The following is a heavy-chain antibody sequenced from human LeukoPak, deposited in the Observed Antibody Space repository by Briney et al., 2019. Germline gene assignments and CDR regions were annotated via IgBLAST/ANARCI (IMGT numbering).Heavy chain of an antibody. V-gene: IGHV3-7*01. CDR2: IKQDGSEI. J-gene: IGHJ4*02. Sequence: GGSLRLSCAASGFTFSSSWMSWVRQAPGKGLEWVANIKQDGSEIYYVDSVKGRFTISRDNANNSLYLQINSLRAEDTAVYYCGRQRYCSSTSCYTGNDYWGQGTLVTVSS. CDR3: GRQRYCSSTSCYTGNDY. CDR1: GFTFSSSW. D-gene: IGHD2-2*02.